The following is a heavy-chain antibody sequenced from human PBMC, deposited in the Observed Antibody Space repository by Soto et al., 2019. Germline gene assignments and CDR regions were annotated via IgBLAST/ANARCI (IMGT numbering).Heavy chain of an antibody. Sequence: SETLSLTCSVSGGSVSSGSYYWSWNRQPPGKGLEWIGYIYSRGSTNYTPSLKSRVTISVETSKSQFSRKLSSVTAADTAVYPCAREGSGYSGYDGYWGQGTMVTVSS. J-gene: IGHJ4*02. V-gene: IGHV4-61*01. CDR3: AREGSGYSGYDGY. D-gene: IGHD5-12*01. CDR1: GGSVSSGSYY. CDR2: IYSRGST.